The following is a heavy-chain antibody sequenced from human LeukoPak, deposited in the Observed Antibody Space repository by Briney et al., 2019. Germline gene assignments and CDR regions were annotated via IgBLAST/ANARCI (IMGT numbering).Heavy chain of an antibody. Sequence: PGGSLRLSGAASGFTFSRYQMNWVRQAPGRGLEWVSYISSNGSTIYYADSVTGQFTISRDNAKNSLYLQMDSLRAEDTAAYYCAMRGDYWGQGTLVTVSS. J-gene: IGHJ4*02. CDR3: AMRGDY. CDR2: ISSNGSTI. CDR1: GFTFSRYQ. V-gene: IGHV3-48*03.